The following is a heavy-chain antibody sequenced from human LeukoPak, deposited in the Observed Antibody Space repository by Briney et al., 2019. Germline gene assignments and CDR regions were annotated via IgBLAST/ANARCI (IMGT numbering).Heavy chain of an antibody. CDR3: ARLRNGYNWNYLDF. CDR2: ISPSGST. D-gene: IGHD5-24*01. J-gene: IGHJ4*02. CDR1: GDSISAYY. V-gene: IGHV4-4*09. Sequence: SETLSLTCTASGDSISAYYWSWIRQPPGKGLEWVGYISPSGSTNYGPSLRSRLTISIDTSKSQFSLRLSSVTAADTAIYYCARLRNGYNWNYLDFWGQGSLVTVSS.